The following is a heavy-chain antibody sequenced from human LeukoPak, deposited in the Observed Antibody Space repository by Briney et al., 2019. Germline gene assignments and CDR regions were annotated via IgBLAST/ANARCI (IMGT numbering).Heavy chain of an antibody. J-gene: IGHJ4*02. CDR3: VRGEQQLGRFDY. V-gene: IGHV3-33*01. CDR2: IWFDGSNK. CDR1: GFAFSRYG. Sequence: GRSLRLSCAASGFAFSRYGMHWVRQAPGKGLEWVAVIWFDGSNKYFADSVKGRFTISRDNSKNMVYLQMNSLRVEDTAVYYCVRGEQQLGRFDYWGQGALVAVSS. D-gene: IGHD6-13*01.